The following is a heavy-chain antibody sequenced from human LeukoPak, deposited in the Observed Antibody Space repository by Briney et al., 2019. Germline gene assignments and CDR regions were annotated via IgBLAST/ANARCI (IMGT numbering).Heavy chain of an antibody. CDR1: AGSIISSNDN. J-gene: IGHJ5*02. Sequence: SETLSITSTVSAGSIISSNDNCGCIRPPPRKVLERIGIIYYSGSTYYDPSVKGRVTISVDTSKNHFSLKLRSVTAADTVVYYCARFVRSKLGGSYSEFYPWGQGTLVTVSS. V-gene: IGHV4-39*07. D-gene: IGHD1-26*01. CDR2: IYYSGST. CDR3: ARFVRSKLGGSYSEFYP.